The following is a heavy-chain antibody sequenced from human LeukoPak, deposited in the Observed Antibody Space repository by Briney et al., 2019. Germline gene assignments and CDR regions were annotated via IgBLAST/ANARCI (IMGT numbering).Heavy chain of an antibody. CDR2: INRSGST. CDR3: AKDIVATTDQDAFDI. D-gene: IGHD5-12*01. Sequence: PSETLSLTCAVYGGSFSGYYWSWIRQPPGKGLEWIGEINRSGSTNYNPSLKSRVTISVDTSKNQFSLKLSSVTAADTAVYYCAKDIVATTDQDAFDIWGQGTMVTVSS. CDR1: GGSFSGYY. J-gene: IGHJ3*02. V-gene: IGHV4-34*01.